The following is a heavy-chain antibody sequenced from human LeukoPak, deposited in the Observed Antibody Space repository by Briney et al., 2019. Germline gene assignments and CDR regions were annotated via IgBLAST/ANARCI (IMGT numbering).Heavy chain of an antibody. CDR2: IIPILGIA. CDR3: ARGAGGDYVKIDY. D-gene: IGHD4-17*01. V-gene: IGHV1-69*04. J-gene: IGHJ4*02. Sequence: SVKVSCKASGGTFSSYAITWVRQAPGQGLEWMGRIIPILGIANYAQKFQGRVTIIADKSTSTAYMELRSLRSDDTAVYYCARGAGGDYVKIDYWGQGTLVTVSS. CDR1: GGTFSSYA.